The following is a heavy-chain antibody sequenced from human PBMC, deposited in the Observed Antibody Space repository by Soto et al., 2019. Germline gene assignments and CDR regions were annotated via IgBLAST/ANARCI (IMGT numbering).Heavy chain of an antibody. CDR1: GFTFSSYA. CDR2: ISGSGGST. CDR3: AIAYDSSGPFDY. V-gene: IGHV3-23*01. J-gene: IGHJ4*02. D-gene: IGHD3-22*01. Sequence: PGGSLSLSCAASGFTFSSYAMSWVRQAPGKGLEWVSAISGSGGSTYYADSVKGRFTISRDNSKNTLYLQMNSLRAEDTAVYYCAIAYDSSGPFDYWGQGTLVTVSS.